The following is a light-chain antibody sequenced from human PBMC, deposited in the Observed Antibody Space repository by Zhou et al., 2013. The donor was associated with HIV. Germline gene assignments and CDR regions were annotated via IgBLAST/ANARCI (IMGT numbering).Light chain of an antibody. CDR1: QSVRYSY. V-gene: IGKV3-20*01. CDR3: HQYGSSPIT. CDR2: GIS. Sequence: EIVLTQSPGTLSLSPGERATLSCRASQSVRYSYLAWYQQKSGQAPRLLISGISDRGXGIPDRFSGSGSGTDFTLTITRLEPEDFAVYYCHQYGSSPITFGQGTRL. J-gene: IGKJ5*01.